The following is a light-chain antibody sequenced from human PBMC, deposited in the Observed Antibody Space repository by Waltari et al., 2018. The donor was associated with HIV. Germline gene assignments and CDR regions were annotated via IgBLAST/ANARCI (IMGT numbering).Light chain of an antibody. CDR1: QDISNS. Sequence: DILMTQSPSSLSAFVGASATITCQARQDISNSLNWYQQKPGKAPKLLIYDASNLQIGVPSRFSGSGSGTHFTFTISSLQPEDIATYYCQQYHSLLLFGGGTKVEIK. J-gene: IGKJ4*01. V-gene: IGKV1-33*01. CDR2: DAS. CDR3: QQYHSLLL.